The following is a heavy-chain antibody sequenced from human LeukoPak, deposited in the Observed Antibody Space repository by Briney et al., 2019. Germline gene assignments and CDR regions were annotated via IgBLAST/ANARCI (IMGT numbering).Heavy chain of an antibody. CDR1: GGSFSGYY. V-gene: IGHV4-31*11. CDR3: ARGAYYYDGSGYYMGDYFDY. D-gene: IGHD3-22*01. Sequence: SETLSLTCAVYGGSFSGYYWSWIRQHPGKGLEWIGYIFYSGSTYYNPSLKSRVTISVDRSKNQFSLRLSSVTAADTAVYYCARGAYYYDGSGYYMGDYFDYWGQGTLVTVSS. CDR2: IFYSGST. J-gene: IGHJ4*02.